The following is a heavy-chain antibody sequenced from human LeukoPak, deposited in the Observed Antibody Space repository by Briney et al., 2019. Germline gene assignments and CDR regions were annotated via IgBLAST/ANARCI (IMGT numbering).Heavy chain of an antibody. J-gene: IGHJ4*02. Sequence: SLRLSCAASGFTFDDYATHWVRQAPGKGLEWVSGISWNSGSIGYADSVKGRFTISRDNAKNSLYLQMNSLRAEDTALYYCAKDARSGPRSHLDYWGQGTLVTVSS. V-gene: IGHV3-9*01. CDR2: ISWNSGSI. CDR1: GFTFDDYA. CDR3: AKDARSGPRSHLDY.